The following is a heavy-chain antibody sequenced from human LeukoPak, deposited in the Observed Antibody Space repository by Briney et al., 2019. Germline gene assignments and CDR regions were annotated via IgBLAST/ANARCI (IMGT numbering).Heavy chain of an antibody. CDR3: ARAYGDYEYDY. D-gene: IGHD4-17*01. CDR2: IDPNSGGT. V-gene: IGHV1-2*06. Sequence: ASVKVSCKASGYIFTGYYMHWVRQAPGQGLEWMGRIDPNSGGTNYAQKSQGRATMTRDTSISTAYMELSRLRSDDTAVYYCARAYGDYEYDYWGQGTLVTVSS. CDR1: GYIFTGYY. J-gene: IGHJ4*02.